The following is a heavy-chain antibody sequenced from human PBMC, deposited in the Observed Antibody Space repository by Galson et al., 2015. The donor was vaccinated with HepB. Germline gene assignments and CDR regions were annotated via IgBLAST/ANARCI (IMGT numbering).Heavy chain of an antibody. J-gene: IGHJ4*02. CDR1: GDSVSSNSAA. V-gene: IGHV6-1*01. Sequence: CAISGDSVSSNSAAWNWIRQSPSRGLEWLGRTHYRSKWYNDYAVSVKSRITINPDTSKNQFSLQLNSVTPEDTAVYYCARELSGTVAVPFDYWGQGTLVTVSS. D-gene: IGHD3-10*01. CDR2: THYRSKWYN. CDR3: ARELSGTVAVPFDY.